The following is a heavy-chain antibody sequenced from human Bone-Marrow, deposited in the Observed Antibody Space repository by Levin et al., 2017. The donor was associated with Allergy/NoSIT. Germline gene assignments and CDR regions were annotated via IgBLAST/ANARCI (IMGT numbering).Heavy chain of an antibody. Sequence: SETLSLTCAVYGGSFTGYFWTWIRQPPGKGLQWIGEINHSGSTKYNPSLTSRVTISLDTSTKEFSFNLSSVTAADTAVFYCARGGGWSFAYYFDYWGEGARVTVTS. CDR2: INHSGST. V-gene: IGHV4-34*01. CDR1: GGSFTGYF. CDR3: ARGGGWSFAYYFDY. J-gene: IGHJ4*02. D-gene: IGHD3-10*01.